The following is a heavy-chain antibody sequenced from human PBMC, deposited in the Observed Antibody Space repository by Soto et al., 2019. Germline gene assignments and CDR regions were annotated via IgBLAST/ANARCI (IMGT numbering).Heavy chain of an antibody. Sequence: QVQLVQTGAKVKKPGASVKVSCKTSGYTFTSYDVNWVRLAPGQELEWMGWMNPNSGSTDYAQKFQGRVTMTRNISISTAYMELSSLRSEDTAVYYCASRVGATSFDFDYWGQGTLVTVSS. D-gene: IGHD1-26*01. CDR1: GYTFTSYD. CDR2: MNPNSGST. V-gene: IGHV1-8*01. CDR3: ASRVGATSFDFDY. J-gene: IGHJ4*02.